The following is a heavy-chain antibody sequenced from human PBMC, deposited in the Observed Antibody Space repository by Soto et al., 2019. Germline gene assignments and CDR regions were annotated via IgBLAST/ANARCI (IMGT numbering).Heavy chain of an antibody. J-gene: IGHJ5*01. CDR1: GYSFTSYW. Sequence: PGESLKISCKGSGYSFTSYWIGWVRQMPGKGLEWMGIIYPGDSDTRYSPSFQGQVTISADKSISTAYLQWSSLKASDTAMYYCARHTGQGYFFILTGYPKGWFDSWGQGTLVPVSS. CDR2: IYPGDSDT. CDR3: ARHTGQGYFFILTGYPKGWFDS. V-gene: IGHV5-51*01. D-gene: IGHD3-9*01.